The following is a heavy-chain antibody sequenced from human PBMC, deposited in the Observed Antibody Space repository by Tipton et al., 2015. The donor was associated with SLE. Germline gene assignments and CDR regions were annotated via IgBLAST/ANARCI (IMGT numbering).Heavy chain of an antibody. V-gene: IGHV4-59*11. D-gene: IGHD6-13*01. CDR2: IYDSGST. Sequence: TLSLTCTVSGDSISGHYRSWIRQPPGKGLEWIGYIYDSGSTSYNPSLKSRVTISVDTSKNQFSLKLNSVTAADTAVYYCARDSPGMAAAGWGQGTLVTVS. CDR1: GDSISGHY. J-gene: IGHJ4*02. CDR3: ARDSPGMAAAG.